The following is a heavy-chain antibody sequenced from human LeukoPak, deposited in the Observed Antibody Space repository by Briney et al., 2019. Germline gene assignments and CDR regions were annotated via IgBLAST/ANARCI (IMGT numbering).Heavy chain of an antibody. Sequence: ASVTVSCTASGYTFTIYGISWVRQAPGQGVEWMGWISAYNGNTNYAQKLQGRVTMTTDTSTSTAYMELRSLRSDDTAVYYCARDSWGAFDIWGQGTMVTVSS. J-gene: IGHJ3*02. CDR2: ISAYNGNT. V-gene: IGHV1-18*01. CDR1: GYTFTIYG. D-gene: IGHD3-16*01. CDR3: ARDSWGAFDI.